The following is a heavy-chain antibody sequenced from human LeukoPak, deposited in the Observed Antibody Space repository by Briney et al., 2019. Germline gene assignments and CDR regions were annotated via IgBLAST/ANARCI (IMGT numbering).Heavy chain of an antibody. Sequence: SETLSLTCTVSGGSISSSSYYWGWIRQPPGKGLEWIGSIYYSGSTYYNPSLKSRVTISVDTSKNQFSLKLSSVTAADTAVYYCARHWGYSGFTRFFWFDPWGQGTLVTVSS. D-gene: IGHD5-12*01. CDR3: ARHWGYSGFTRFFWFDP. V-gene: IGHV4-39*01. CDR2: IYYSGST. J-gene: IGHJ5*02. CDR1: GGSISSSSYY.